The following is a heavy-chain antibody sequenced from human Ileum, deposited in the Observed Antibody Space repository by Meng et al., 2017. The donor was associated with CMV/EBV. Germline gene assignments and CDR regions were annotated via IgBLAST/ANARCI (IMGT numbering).Heavy chain of an antibody. Sequence: QGQRQGPGPGLVKPSDTLSLTCTVSGYSITSFYLRWIRQPAGKALEWIGRIYHGGSTNYNPSLKSRVTLSVDTSKNQFSMRLTSVTAADTAVYYCARGPGGFGDFNFDYWGQGTLVTVSS. J-gene: IGHJ4*02. D-gene: IGHD3-16*01. CDR3: ARGPGGFGDFNFDY. V-gene: IGHV4-4*07. CDR1: GYSITSFY. CDR2: IYHGGST.